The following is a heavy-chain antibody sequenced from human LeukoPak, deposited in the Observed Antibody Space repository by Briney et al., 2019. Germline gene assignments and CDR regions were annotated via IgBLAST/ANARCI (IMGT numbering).Heavy chain of an antibody. V-gene: IGHV3-7*01. Sequence: GGSLRLTCAASGFTLNSYLMSWIRQAPGRGLEWMANIKNDGSKENYLDSVKGRFTVSRDNAKNSLNLQMNSLRGEDTAVYYCARSNPDRNALDLWGQGTMVTISS. D-gene: IGHD4-11*01. CDR2: IKNDGSKE. J-gene: IGHJ3*01. CDR1: GFTLNSYL. CDR3: ARSNPDRNALDL.